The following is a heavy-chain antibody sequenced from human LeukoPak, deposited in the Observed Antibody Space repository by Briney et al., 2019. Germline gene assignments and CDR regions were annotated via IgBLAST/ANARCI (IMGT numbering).Heavy chain of an antibody. CDR1: GGTFSSYA. J-gene: IGHJ4*02. V-gene: IGHV1-69*13. D-gene: IGHD5-18*01. Sequence: ASVKVSCKASGGTFSSYAISWVRQAPGQGLEWMGGIIPIFGTANYAQKFQGRVTITADESTSTAYMELSSLRSEDTAVYYCATLGTDTAKVITEYYFDYWGQGTLVTVSS. CDR3: ATLGTDTAKVITEYYFDY. CDR2: IIPIFGTA.